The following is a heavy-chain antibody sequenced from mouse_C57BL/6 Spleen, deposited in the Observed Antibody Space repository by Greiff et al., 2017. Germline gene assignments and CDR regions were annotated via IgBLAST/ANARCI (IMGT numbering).Heavy chain of an antibody. Sequence: QVQLKESGPGLVAPSQSLSITCTVSGFSLTSYDVSWVRQPPGKGLEWLGVIWGDGSTNYHSAPISRLSISKDYSKSQVFLKLNSLQADDTATYDCARPGSDYDREGYYAMDYWGQGTSDTVSS. J-gene: IGHJ4*01. CDR2: IWGDGST. V-gene: IGHV2-3*01. D-gene: IGHD2-4*01. CDR3: ARPGSDYDREGYYAMDY. CDR1: GFSLTSYD.